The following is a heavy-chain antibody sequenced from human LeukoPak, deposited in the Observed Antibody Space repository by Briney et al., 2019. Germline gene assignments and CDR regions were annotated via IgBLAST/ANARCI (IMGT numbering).Heavy chain of an antibody. J-gene: IGHJ4*02. CDR2: IWYDGSNK. Sequence: GGSLRLSCAASGFTFSSYGMHWVRQAPGKGLEWVAVIWYDGSNKYYADSVKGRFTISRDNAKNSLYLQMNSLRAEDTAVYYCARMRDYGDYELDYWGQGTLVTVSS. CDR1: GFTFSSYG. D-gene: IGHD4-17*01. V-gene: IGHV3-33*01. CDR3: ARMRDYGDYELDY.